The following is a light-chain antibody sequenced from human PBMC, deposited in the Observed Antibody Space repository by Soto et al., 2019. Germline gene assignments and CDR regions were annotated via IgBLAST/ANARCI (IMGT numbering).Light chain of an antibody. V-gene: IGKV3D-15*02. CDR1: QSVNIY. CDR3: QQYGDSPL. CDR2: GAS. J-gene: IGKJ3*01. Sequence: EIVMTQSPATLSVSPGERATLSCRASQSVNIYLAWYQQKPGQAPRLLIFGASYRATGIPARFSGSGSGTEFTLTISRLEPEDFAVYYCQQYGDSPLFGPGTKVDIK.